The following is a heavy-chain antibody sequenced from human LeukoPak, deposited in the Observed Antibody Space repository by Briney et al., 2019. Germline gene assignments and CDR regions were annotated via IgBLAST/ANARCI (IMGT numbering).Heavy chain of an antibody. J-gene: IGHJ3*02. CDR3: ARLPYDILTGYYFPGAFDI. CDR2: IYPGDSDT. D-gene: IGHD3-9*01. Sequence: GESLKISCKGSGYSFTSYWIGWVGQIPGKGLEWMGDIYPGDSDTRYSPSFQGQVTISADKSISTAYLQWSSLKASDTAIYYCARLPYDILTGYYFPGAFDIWGQGTMVTVSS. V-gene: IGHV5-51*01. CDR1: GYSFTSYW.